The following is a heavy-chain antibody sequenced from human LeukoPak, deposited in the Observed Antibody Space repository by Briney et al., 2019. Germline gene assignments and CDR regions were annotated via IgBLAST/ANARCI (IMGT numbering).Heavy chain of an antibody. V-gene: IGHV1-69*02. Sequence: ASVKVSCKASGGTFSSYTISWVRQAPGQGLEWMGRNIPILGIANYAQKFQGRVTITADKSTSTAYMELSSLRSEDTAVYYCARVRQDIVLMVYADDAFDIWGQGTMVTVSS. CDR2: NIPILGIA. CDR1: GGTFSSYT. J-gene: IGHJ3*02. CDR3: ARVRQDIVLMVYADDAFDI. D-gene: IGHD2-8*01.